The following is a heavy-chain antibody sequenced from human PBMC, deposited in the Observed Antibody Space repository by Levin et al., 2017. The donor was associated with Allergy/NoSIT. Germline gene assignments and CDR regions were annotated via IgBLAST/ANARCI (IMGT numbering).Heavy chain of an antibody. CDR2: IIPIFGTA. D-gene: IGHD6-6*01. V-gene: IGHV1-69*13. CDR3: ARPRIGQLFWDY. Sequence: PAASVKVSCKASGGTFSSYAISWVRQAPGQGLEWMGGIIPIFGTANYAQKFQGRVTITADESTSTAYMELSSLRSEDTAVYYCARPRIGQLFWDYWGQGTLVTVSS. CDR1: GGTFSSYA. J-gene: IGHJ4*02.